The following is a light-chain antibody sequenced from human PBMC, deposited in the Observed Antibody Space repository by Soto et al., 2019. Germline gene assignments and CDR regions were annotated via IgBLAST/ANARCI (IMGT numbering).Light chain of an antibody. CDR2: DAS. CDR1: QSISSW. V-gene: IGKV1-5*01. Sequence: DIQMTQSPSTLSASVGDRVTITCRASQSISSWLAWYQQKPGKAPKLLIYDASSLESGVPSRFSGSGSGTEFTLTXSSLQPDDFETYYCQQYNSPFTFGPGTKVDI. CDR3: QQYNSPFT. J-gene: IGKJ3*01.